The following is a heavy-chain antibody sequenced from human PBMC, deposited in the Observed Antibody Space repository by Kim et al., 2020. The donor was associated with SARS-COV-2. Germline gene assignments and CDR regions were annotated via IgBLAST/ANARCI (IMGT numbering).Heavy chain of an antibody. V-gene: IGHV4-34*01. J-gene: IGHJ4*02. CDR3: ASRKRGGATIFDY. D-gene: IGHD1-26*01. Sequence: PSLQSRVTISVDTSKNQFSLKLSSVTAAHTAVYYCASRKRGGATIFDYWAQGPLVTVSS.